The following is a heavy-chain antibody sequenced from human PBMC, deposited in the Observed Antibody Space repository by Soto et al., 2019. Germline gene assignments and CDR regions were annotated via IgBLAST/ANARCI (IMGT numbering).Heavy chain of an antibody. J-gene: IGHJ4*02. CDR2: IYYSGST. D-gene: IGHD3-22*01. V-gene: IGHV4-31*03. Sequence: QVQLQESGPGLVKPSQTLSLTCTVSGGSISSGGYYWSWIRQHPGKGLEGIGYIYYSGSTYYNPSLKSRVTLSVDTSKTQFSLQLRSVTAADRAVYYCARQNYDSSGYYYFDYLGQGTLVTVSS. CDR1: GGSISSGGYY. CDR3: ARQNYDSSGYYYFDY.